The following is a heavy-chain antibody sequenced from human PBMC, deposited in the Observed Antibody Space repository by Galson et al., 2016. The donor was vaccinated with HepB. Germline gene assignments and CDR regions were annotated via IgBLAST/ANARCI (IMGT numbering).Heavy chain of an antibody. CDR2: INPNTGDT. J-gene: IGHJ4*02. V-gene: IGHV1-2*06. CDR3: TRGFYYFDY. CDR1: GYSFSGYY. Sequence: SVKVSCKASGYSFSGYYIHWVRQAPGQGLEWVGRINPNTGDTNYAHQFQGRVTLTRDRSISTAFMELSRLRSDDTAVYYCTRGFYYFDYCGQGTLVTVSS. D-gene: IGHD3-3*01.